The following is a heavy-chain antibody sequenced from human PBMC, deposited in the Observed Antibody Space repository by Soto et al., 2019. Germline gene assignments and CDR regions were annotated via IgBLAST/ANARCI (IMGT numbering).Heavy chain of an antibody. J-gene: IGHJ4*02. CDR1: GFTFGTTD. Sequence: QTGGSLRLSCAASGFTFGTTDMSWVRQAPGEGLEWVSTIDGSGGITYYADSVKGRFTISRDNSRNTVYLQMNSLRAEDTAVYYCARDPVPIGYWGQGALVTVSS. CDR3: ARDPVPIGY. V-gene: IGHV3-23*01. CDR2: IDGSGGIT.